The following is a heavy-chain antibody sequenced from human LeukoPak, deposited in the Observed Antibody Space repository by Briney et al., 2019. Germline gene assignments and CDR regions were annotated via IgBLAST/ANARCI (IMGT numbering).Heavy chain of an antibody. J-gene: IGHJ4*02. CDR3: AREAGGYYDSSGVDYFDY. CDR2: INPNSGGT. V-gene: IGHV1-2*02. CDR1: GYTFIGYY. D-gene: IGHD3-22*01. Sequence: ASVKVSCKASGYTFIGYYIHWVRQAPGQGLEWMGWINPNSGGTNYAQKFQGRVTMTRDTSISTAYMELSRLRSDDTAVYYCAREAGGYYDSSGVDYFDYWGQGTLVTVSS.